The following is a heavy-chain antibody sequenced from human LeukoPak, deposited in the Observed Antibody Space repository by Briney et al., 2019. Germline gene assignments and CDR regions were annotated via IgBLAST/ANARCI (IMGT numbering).Heavy chain of an antibody. CDR3: ARETYYYDSSGSRRNFDY. J-gene: IGHJ4*02. V-gene: IGHV3-33*01. CDR2: IWYDGSNK. CDR1: GFTFSSYG. D-gene: IGHD3-22*01. Sequence: GGFLRLSCAASGFTFSSYGMHWVRQAPGKGLEWVAVIWYDGSNKYYADSVKGRFTISRDNSKNTLYLQMNSLRAEDAAVYYCARETYYYDSSGSRRNFDYWGQGTLVTVSS.